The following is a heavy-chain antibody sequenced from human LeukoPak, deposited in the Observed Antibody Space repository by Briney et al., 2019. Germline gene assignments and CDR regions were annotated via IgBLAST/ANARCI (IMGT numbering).Heavy chain of an antibody. V-gene: IGHV1-18*01. CDR1: GYTFTSYG. CDR2: ISAYNGNT. CDR3: ARRNDILTHDAFDI. J-gene: IGHJ3*02. Sequence: ASVKVSCKASGYTFTSYGISWVRQAPGQGLEWMGWISAYNGNTNYAQKLQGRVTMTTDTSTSTAYMELRSLRSDDTAVYYCARRNDILTHDAFDIWGQGTMVTVSS. D-gene: IGHD3-9*01.